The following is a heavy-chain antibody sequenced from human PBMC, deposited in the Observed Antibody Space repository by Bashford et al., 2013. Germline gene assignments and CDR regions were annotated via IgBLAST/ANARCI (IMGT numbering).Heavy chain of an antibody. V-gene: IGHV4-59*02. Sequence: SETLSLTCTVSGGSVTSSYWSWIRQPPGKGLEWIGYISYNGSTNYNPSLRSRVTISVETSKNQFSLKLSSVTAADTAVYYCARGYLQSGYYYGMDVWGQGTTVTVSS. J-gene: IGHJ6*02. CDR1: GGSVTSSY. CDR2: ISYNGST. D-gene: IGHD4-11*01. CDR3: ARGYLQSGYYYGMDV.